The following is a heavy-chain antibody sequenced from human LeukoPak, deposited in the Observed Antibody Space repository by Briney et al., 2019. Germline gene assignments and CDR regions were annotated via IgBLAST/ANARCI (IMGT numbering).Heavy chain of an antibody. D-gene: IGHD3-22*01. CDR3: ARDRYDSSGYSDY. J-gene: IGHJ4*02. V-gene: IGHV1-2*02. CDR2: INPNSGGT. Sequence: ASVKVSCKVSGYTLTELSMHWVRQAPGQGLEWMGWINPNSGGTNYAQKFQGRVTMTRDTSISTAYMELSRLRSDDTAVYYCARDRYDSSGYSDYWGQGTLVTVSS. CDR1: GYTLTELS.